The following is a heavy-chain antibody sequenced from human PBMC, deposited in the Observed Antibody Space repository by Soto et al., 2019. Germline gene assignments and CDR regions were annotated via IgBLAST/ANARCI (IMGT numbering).Heavy chain of an antibody. CDR1: GYTFTSYG. CDR3: ARESFPGIAVAGKSYYYGMDV. V-gene: IGHV1-18*01. CDR2: ISAYNGNT. Sequence: ASVKVSCKASGYTFTSYGISWVRQAPGQGLEWMGWISAYNGNTNYAQKLQGRVTMTTDTSTSTAYMELRSLRSDDTAVYYCARESFPGIAVAGKSYYYGMDVWGQGTTVTVSS. D-gene: IGHD6-19*01. J-gene: IGHJ6*02.